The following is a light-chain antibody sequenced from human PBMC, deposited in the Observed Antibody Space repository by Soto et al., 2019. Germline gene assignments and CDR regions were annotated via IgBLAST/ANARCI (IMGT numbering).Light chain of an antibody. Sequence: QSALTEPASVSGSPGQSITISCAGTSSDVGGYNYDSWYQQHPGKAPKLMIFDVSNRPSGVSNRFSGSKSGNTASLSISGLHAEDEADYYCSSYTRSSTHPDVFGTGTKLTVL. CDR2: DVS. V-gene: IGLV2-14*01. J-gene: IGLJ1*01. CDR3: SSYTRSSTHPDV. CDR1: SSDVGGYNY.